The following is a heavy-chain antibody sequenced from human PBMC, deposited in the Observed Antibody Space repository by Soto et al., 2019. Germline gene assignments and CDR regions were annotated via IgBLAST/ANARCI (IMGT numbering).Heavy chain of an antibody. V-gene: IGHV1-18*01. CDR1: NYLFGAFG. Sequence: QVQLVQSGAEVKNPGASVKVSCQASNYLFGAFGISWVRQAPGQGLEWMGWITPYNGNTHYAEKFQERVTMTADKSTTTANMEVRRLTSDDTAVYFCARISARRNDFDVWAQGTVVTASS. CDR3: ARISARRNDFDV. CDR2: ITPYNGNT. J-gene: IGHJ3*01.